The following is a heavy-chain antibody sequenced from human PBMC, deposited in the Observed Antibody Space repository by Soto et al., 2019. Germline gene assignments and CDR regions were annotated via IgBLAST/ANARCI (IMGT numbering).Heavy chain of an antibody. CDR3: AKDRGRGYDWFDS. Sequence: EVQLLESGGGLVQPGGSLRLSCAASGFTFSSYAMSWVRQAPGKGLEWVSAISGSGGSTFYADSVKGRFTISRDTSKNTWVLQMNSVRAEDTGVYYCAKDRGRGYDWFDSWGQGTLVTVSS. V-gene: IGHV3-23*01. D-gene: IGHD5-12*01. CDR1: GFTFSSYA. J-gene: IGHJ5*01. CDR2: ISGSGGST.